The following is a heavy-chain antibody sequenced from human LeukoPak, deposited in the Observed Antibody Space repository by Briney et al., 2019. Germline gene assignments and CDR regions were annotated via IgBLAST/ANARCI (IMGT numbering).Heavy chain of an antibody. CDR1: GGSISSSNW. J-gene: IGHJ5*02. V-gene: IGHV4-4*02. CDR3: ARDHGQNNWFDP. Sequence: PSETLSLTCAVSGGSISSSNWWSWVRQPPGKGLEWIGEIYHSGSTNYNPSLKSRVTISVDKSKNQFFLKLSSVTAADTAVYYCARDHGQNNWFDPWGQGTLVTVSS. CDR2: IYHSGST.